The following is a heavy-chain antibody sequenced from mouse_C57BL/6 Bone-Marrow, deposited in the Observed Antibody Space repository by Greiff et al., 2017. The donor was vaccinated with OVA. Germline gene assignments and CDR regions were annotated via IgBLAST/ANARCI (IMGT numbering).Heavy chain of an antibody. CDR2: ISDGGSYT. CDR3: ARDGYPVFDY. Sequence: DVHLVESGGGLVKPGGSLKLSCAASGFTFSSYAMSWVRQTPEKRLEWVATISDGGSYTYYPDNVKGRFTISRDKAKNNLYLQMSHLKSEDTAMYYGARDGYPVFDYWGQGTTLTVSS. J-gene: IGHJ2*01. CDR1: GFTFSSYA. V-gene: IGHV5-4*01. D-gene: IGHD2-2*01.